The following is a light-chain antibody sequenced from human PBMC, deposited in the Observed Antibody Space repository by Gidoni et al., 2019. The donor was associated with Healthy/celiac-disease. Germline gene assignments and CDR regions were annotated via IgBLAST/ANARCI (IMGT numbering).Light chain of an antibody. CDR2: DDS. CDR1: NIGSKS. CDR3: QVWDSSSDHPNVV. V-gene: IGLV3-21*02. J-gene: IGLJ2*01. Sequence: SSFLTHPPSLSLAPGHTARITCGGNNIGSKSVHWYQQKPGQAPVLVVYDDSDRPSGIPERFSGSNSGNTATLTISRVEAGDEADYYCQVWDSSSDHPNVVFGGGTKLTVL.